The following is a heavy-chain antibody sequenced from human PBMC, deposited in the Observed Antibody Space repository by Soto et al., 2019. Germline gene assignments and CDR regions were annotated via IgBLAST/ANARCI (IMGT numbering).Heavy chain of an antibody. CDR2: LYDVDGT. V-gene: IGHV3-53*01. J-gene: IGHJ3*01. CDR3: ASWHEREHAYDV. Sequence: DVPLVESGGGLIQPGESLRLSCAAFGLTVSGKKYVAWVRQAPGKGLEWVSALYDVDGTSYADSVKGRFTTSRDSSKTTVYLQMNGLTPDDTAVYYCASWHEREHAYDVWGQGTTVTVSS. CDR1: GLTVSGKKY. D-gene: IGHD1-1*01.